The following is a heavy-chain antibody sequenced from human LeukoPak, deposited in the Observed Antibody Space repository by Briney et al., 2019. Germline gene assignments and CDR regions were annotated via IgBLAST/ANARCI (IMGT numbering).Heavy chain of an antibody. Sequence: PSQTLSLTCTVSGGSISSGSHYWSWIRQPAGKGLEWIGRIYTSGSTNYNPSLKSRVTISVDTSKNQFSLKLSSVTAADTAVYYCARRGHSRPFDYWGQGTLVTVSS. J-gene: IGHJ4*02. D-gene: IGHD3-10*01. V-gene: IGHV4-61*02. CDR3: ARRGHSRPFDY. CDR2: IYTSGST. CDR1: GGSISSGSHY.